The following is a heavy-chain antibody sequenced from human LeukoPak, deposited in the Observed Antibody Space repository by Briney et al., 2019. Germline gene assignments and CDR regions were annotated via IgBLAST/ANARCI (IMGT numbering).Heavy chain of an antibody. J-gene: IGHJ4*02. CDR2: MYYTGST. Sequence: SETLSLTCTVSGGSITSSTYYWGWVRQPPGKGLEWIGPMYYTGSTYHNPSLKSRVTTSVDTSKKQFSLKLTSVTAADTAVYYCARLSMHTFGGARSGFDYWGQGTLVTVSS. CDR1: GGSITSSTYY. CDR3: ARLSMHTFGGARSGFDY. D-gene: IGHD3-16*01. V-gene: IGHV4-39*01.